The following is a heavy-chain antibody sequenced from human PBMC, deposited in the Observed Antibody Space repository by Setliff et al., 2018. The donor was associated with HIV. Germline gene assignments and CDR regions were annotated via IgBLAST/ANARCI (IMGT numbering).Heavy chain of an antibody. CDR3: ARLREGGTSLIDL. Sequence: SETLSLTCAVSGGSIKNPHWSWIRQPPGKGLEWLGYISYLGGTNYNPSLKSRVSISLDASKSEFSLKVISVTAADTAFYYCARLREGGTSLIDLWGQGTLVTV. CDR1: GGSIKNPH. CDR2: ISYLGGT. D-gene: IGHD3-16*01. V-gene: IGHV4-59*11. J-gene: IGHJ5*02.